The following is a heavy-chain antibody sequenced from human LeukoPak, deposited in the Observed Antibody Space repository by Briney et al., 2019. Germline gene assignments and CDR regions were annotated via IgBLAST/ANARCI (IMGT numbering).Heavy chain of an antibody. CDR3: TRVGYIDEGIDY. CDR2: IKQDGSKK. J-gene: IGHJ4*02. D-gene: IGHD5-24*01. Sequence: RPGGSLRLSCAASGFTFSSYWMTWVRQAPGKGLEWVANIKQDGSKKSYVDSVRGRFTISRGNVKNSLYLQMNSLRAEDTAIYYCTRVGYIDEGIDYWGQGTLVTVSS. V-gene: IGHV3-7*04. CDR1: GFTFSSYW.